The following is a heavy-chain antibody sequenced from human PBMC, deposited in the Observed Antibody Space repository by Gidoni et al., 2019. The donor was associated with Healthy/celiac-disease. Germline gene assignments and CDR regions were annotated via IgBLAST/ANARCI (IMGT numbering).Heavy chain of an antibody. V-gene: IGHV3-33*01. CDR3: ARLLMVRGEGSYYYYGMDV. D-gene: IGHD3-10*01. CDR2: IWYDGSNK. CDR1: GFTFSSYG. Sequence: QVQLVESGGGVVQPGRSLRLSCAASGFTFSSYGMPWVRQAPGKGLGWVAVIWYDGSNKYYADSVKGRFTISRDNSKNTLYLQMNSLRAEDTAVYYCARLLMVRGEGSYYYYGMDVWGQGTTVTVSS. J-gene: IGHJ6*02.